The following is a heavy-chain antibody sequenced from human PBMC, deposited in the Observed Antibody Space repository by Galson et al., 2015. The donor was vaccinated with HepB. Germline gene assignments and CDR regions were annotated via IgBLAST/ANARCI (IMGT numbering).Heavy chain of an antibody. CDR2: IYPGDSDT. CDR1: GYNFTSYW. J-gene: IGHJ4*02. CDR3: ARLELYQLFATPHYYFDY. D-gene: IGHD2-2*01. V-gene: IGHV5-51*01. Sequence: QSGAEVKKPGESLKISCKGSGYNFTSYWIGWVRQMPGKGLEWMGIIYPGDSDTRYSPSFQDQVTISADKSISTAYLQWSNLKASDNAMYYCARLELYQLFATPHYYFDYWGRGTLVTVSS.